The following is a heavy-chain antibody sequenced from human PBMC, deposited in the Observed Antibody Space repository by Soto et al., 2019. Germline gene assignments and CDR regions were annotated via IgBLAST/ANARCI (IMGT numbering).Heavy chain of an antibody. D-gene: IGHD6-19*01. CDR3: ARIGPMYSSGWYLFDY. V-gene: IGHV1-2*04. J-gene: IGHJ4*02. CDR1: GYTFTGYY. CDR2: INPNSGGT. Sequence: ASVKVSCKASGYTFTGYYMHWVRQAPGQGLEWMGWINPNSGGTNYAQKFQGWVTMTRGTSISTAYMKLSRLRSDDTAVYYCARIGPMYSSGWYLFDYWGQGTLVTVSS.